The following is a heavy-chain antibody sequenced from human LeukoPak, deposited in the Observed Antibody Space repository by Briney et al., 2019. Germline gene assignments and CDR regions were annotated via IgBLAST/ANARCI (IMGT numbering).Heavy chain of an antibody. Sequence: SETLSLTCTVSGGSISSYYWSWIRQPPGKGLEWIGYIYYSGSTNYNPSLKSRVTISVDTSKNQFSLKLSSVTAADTAVYYCARQIVVVVAATWQTFDPWGQGTLVTVSS. CDR2: IYYSGST. CDR3: ARQIVVVVAATWQTFDP. V-gene: IGHV4-59*08. CDR1: GGSISSYY. D-gene: IGHD2-15*01. J-gene: IGHJ5*02.